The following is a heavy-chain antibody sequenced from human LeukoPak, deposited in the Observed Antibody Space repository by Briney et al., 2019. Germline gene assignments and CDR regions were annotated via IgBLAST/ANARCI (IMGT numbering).Heavy chain of an antibody. Sequence: SGPALVKPTQTLTLTCTFSGFSLTTSQMCVSWIRQPPGQALEWLARIDWDGAKFYSTSLKTRLTISKDTSKNQVVLTMTNLDPMDTATYYCARGRRGADYWGQGILVTVSS. CDR1: GFSLTTSQMC. CDR2: IDWDGAK. CDR3: ARGRRGADY. V-gene: IGHV2-70*17. J-gene: IGHJ4*02. D-gene: IGHD6-25*01.